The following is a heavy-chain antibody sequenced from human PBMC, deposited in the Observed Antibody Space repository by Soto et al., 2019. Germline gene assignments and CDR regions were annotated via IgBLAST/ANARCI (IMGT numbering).Heavy chain of an antibody. V-gene: IGHV3-30*18. CDR1: GFTFSSYG. J-gene: IGHJ4*02. CDR3: AKDATGYISGWSHY. D-gene: IGHD6-19*01. CDR2: ISYDGSNK. Sequence: PGGSLRLSCAASGFTFSSYGMHWVRQAPGKGLEWVAVISYDGSNKYYADSVKGRFTISRDNSKNTLYLQMNSLRAEDTAVYYCAKDATGYISGWSHYWGQGTLVTVSS.